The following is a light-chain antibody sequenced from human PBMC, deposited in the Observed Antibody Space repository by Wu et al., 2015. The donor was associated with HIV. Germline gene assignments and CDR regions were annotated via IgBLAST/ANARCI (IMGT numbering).Light chain of an antibody. CDR2: KAS. J-gene: IGKJ2*01. V-gene: IGKV1-5*03. Sequence: DIQMTQSPATLSASVGDRVTITCRASQGISSWLAWYQQKPGKAPKLLIYKASTLESGVPSRFSGSGSGTEFTLTISSLQSDDFATYYCQQYHSYSYTFGQGTKLEIK. CDR1: QGISSW. CDR3: QQYHSYSYT.